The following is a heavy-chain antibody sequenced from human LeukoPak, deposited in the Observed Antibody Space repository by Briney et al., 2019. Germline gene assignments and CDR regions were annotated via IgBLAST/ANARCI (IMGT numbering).Heavy chain of an antibody. Sequence: GGSLRLSCAASGFTFSSYGMHWVRQAPGKGLEWVSAISGSGGSTYYADSVKGRFTISRDNSKNTLYLQMNSLRAEDTAVYYCAKDTSYSSGWFAYWGQGTLVTVSS. CDR3: AKDTSYSSGWFAY. CDR2: ISGSGGST. CDR1: GFTFSSYG. J-gene: IGHJ5*01. V-gene: IGHV3-23*01. D-gene: IGHD6-19*01.